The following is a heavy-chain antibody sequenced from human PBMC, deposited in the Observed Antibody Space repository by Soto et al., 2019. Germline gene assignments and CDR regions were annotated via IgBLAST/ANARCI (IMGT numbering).Heavy chain of an antibody. V-gene: IGHV4-39*01. J-gene: IGHJ5*02. Sequence: LETLSLTCTVSGGSISSSSYYWGWIRQPPGKGLEWIGSIYYSGSTYYNPSLKSRVTISVDTSKNQFSLKLSSVTAADTAVYYCARQRRFLEWLFPNWFDPWGQGTLVTVSS. CDR1: GGSISSSSYY. CDR2: IYYSGST. CDR3: ARQRRFLEWLFPNWFDP. D-gene: IGHD3-3*01.